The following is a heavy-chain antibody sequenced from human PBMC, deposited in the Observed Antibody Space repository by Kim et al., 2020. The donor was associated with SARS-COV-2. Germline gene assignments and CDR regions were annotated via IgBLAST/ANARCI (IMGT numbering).Heavy chain of an antibody. CDR1: GFTFSNYA. D-gene: IGHD2-21*01. Sequence: GGSLRLSCAAYGFTFSNYAMGWVRLAPGKGLEWVSGIIVGGNSKNYTDSVRARFPISRDNPKSRLYLQLTSRRADDTAMYYCAKFAGAVATHFYNWGQGTLVTVSS. J-gene: IGHJ4*02. V-gene: IGHV3-23*01. CDR3: AKFAGAVATHFYN. CDR2: IIVGGNSK.